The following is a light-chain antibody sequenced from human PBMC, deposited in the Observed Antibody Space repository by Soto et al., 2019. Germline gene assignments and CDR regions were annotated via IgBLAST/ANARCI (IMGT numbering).Light chain of an antibody. CDR2: GAS. V-gene: IGKV1-6*01. CDR3: LQDRSHFWT. CDR1: QDIRNY. J-gene: IGKJ1*01. Sequence: AIQVTQSPTSLSASVGDRVTITCRSSQDIRNYLGWYQQKPGKAPQLLIYGASSLQRGVSSRFSGSGFGTDFTLTISSLQPEDFATYYCLQDRSHFWTFGQGTTVDIK.